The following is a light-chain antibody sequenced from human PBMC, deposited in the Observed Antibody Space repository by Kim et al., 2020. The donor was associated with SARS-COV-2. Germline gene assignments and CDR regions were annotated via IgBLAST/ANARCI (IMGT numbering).Light chain of an antibody. CDR1: SRGVRSYDF. Sequence: QSITISCTGASRGVRSYDFVAWYQQHPGKTPKVMIYEVTKRPSGVSHRFSGSKSGNTASLTISGLQAEDEADYYCCSFAGSSTWVFGGGTQLTVL. V-gene: IGLV2-23*02. J-gene: IGLJ3*02. CDR3: CSFAGSSTWV. CDR2: EVT.